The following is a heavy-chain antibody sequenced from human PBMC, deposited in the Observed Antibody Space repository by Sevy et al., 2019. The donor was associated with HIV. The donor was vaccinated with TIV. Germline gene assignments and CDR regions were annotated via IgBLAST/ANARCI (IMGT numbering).Heavy chain of an antibody. CDR2: IYYSGST. CDR1: GGSISSEDYY. V-gene: IGHV4-39*02. D-gene: IGHD6-13*01. CDR3: AREGPRIAQFDS. Sequence: SETLSLTCTVSGGSISSEDYYWDWIRQPPGKGLDWIGSIYYSGSTYYNPSLKSRVTISVDTSKNQFSLKLRSVTPEDTAMYYCAREGPRIAQFDSWGQGTLVTVSS. J-gene: IGHJ4*02.